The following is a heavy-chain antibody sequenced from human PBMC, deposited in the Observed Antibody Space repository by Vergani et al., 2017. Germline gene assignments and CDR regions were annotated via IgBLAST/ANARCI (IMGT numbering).Heavy chain of an antibody. D-gene: IGHD2-2*01. CDR3: ASSYCSSTSCYASGYFDY. J-gene: IGHJ4*02. CDR1: GGTFSSSA. Sequence: QVQLVQSGAEVKKPGSSVKVSCKASGGTFSSSAISWVRQAPGQGLEWMGRIIPIFGTANYAQKFQGRVTITADESTSTAYMELSSLRSEDTAVYYCASSYCSSTSCYASGYFDYWGQGTLVTVSS. CDR2: IIPIFGTA. V-gene: IGHV1-69*13.